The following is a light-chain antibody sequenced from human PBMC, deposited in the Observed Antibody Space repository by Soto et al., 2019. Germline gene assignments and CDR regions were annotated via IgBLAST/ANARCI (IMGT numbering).Light chain of an antibody. J-gene: IGKJ1*01. CDR2: GAA. V-gene: IGKV3-20*01. CDR1: QSVSSSS. Sequence: EIVLTQFPDTLSLSPGERATLSCRASQSVSSSSVAWYQQTLGQAPRLLIPGAASRATAIPARFSGSGSGTVFTLTISSLEPEDFAVSDCQDDGCSPRTVGQGTKVEV. CDR3: QDDGCSPRT.